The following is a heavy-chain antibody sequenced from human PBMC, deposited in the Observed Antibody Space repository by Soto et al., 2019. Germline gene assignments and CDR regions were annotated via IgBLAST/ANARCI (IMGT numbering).Heavy chain of an antibody. CDR1: SGSISSSNW. CDR2: IYHSGST. V-gene: IGHV4-4*02. Sequence: QVQLQESGPGLVKPSGTLSLTCAVSSGSISSSNWWSWVRQPPGKGLEWIGEIYHSGSTNYNPSLKSRVTISVDKSKNQFSLKLSSVTAADTAVYYCARVSVSMVGSEPFDPWGQGTLVTVSS. CDR3: ARVSVSMVGSEPFDP. J-gene: IGHJ5*02. D-gene: IGHD3-10*01.